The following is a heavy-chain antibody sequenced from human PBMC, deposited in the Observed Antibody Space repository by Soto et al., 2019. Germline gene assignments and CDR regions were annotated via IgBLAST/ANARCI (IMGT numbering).Heavy chain of an antibody. D-gene: IGHD3-16*01. CDR3: ASPLTGGGAATFDY. CDR2: IYYSGST. CDR1: GGSISSSSYY. V-gene: IGHV4-39*01. J-gene: IGHJ4*02. Sequence: QLQLQESGPGLVKPSETLSLTCTVSGGSISSSSYYWGWIRQPPGKGLEWIGSIYYSGSTYYNPSLKSRVTISVDTSKNQFPLKLSSVTAADTAVYYCASPLTGGGAATFDYWGREPWSPSPQ.